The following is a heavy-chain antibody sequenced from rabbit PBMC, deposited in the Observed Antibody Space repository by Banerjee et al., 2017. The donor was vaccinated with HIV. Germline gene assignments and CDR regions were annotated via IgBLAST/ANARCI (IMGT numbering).Heavy chain of an antibody. CDR1: GFSFSNKYV. D-gene: IGHD7-1*01. Sequence: QEQLEESGGDLVKPEGSLTLTCTASGFSFSNKYVMCWVRQAPGKGLEWIACINTSSGNTVYASWAKGRFTISKTSPTTVTLQMTSLTAADTATYFCAGGDAGYGSLALWGQGTLVTVS. V-gene: IGHV1S45*01. CDR3: AGGDAGYGSLAL. J-gene: IGHJ4*01. CDR2: INTSSGNT.